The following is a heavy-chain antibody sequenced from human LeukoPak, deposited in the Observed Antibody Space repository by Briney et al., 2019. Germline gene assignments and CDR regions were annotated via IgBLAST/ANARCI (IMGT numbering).Heavy chain of an antibody. J-gene: IGHJ4*02. Sequence: GGSLRLSCAVYGFTFSIYAINWVRQAPGEGLEWVSSMGGSSSSLYYADSLKGRFTISRDNAKNSLYLQVNSLRAEDTAVYYCARDEVACSSTNCYFVYWGQGTLVTVSS. V-gene: IGHV3-21*01. CDR1: GFTFSIYA. CDR2: MGGSSSSL. D-gene: IGHD2-2*01. CDR3: ARDEVACSSTNCYFVY.